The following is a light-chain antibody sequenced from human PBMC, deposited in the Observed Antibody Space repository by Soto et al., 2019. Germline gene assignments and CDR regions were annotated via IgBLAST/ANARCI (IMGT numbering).Light chain of an antibody. CDR1: SSNIGAGYD. Sequence: QSVLTQPPSVSGAPGQRVTISCTGSSSNIGAGYDVHWYQQLPGTAPKLLIYGNSNRPSGVPDRLSGSKSGTSASLAITGLQAEDEADSYCQSYDSSLSGSVFGGGTTLTVL. CDR2: GNS. J-gene: IGLJ3*02. CDR3: QSYDSSLSGSV. V-gene: IGLV1-40*01.